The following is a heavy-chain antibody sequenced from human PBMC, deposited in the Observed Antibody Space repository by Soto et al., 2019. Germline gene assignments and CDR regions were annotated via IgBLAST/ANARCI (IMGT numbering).Heavy chain of an antibody. V-gene: IGHV4-59*01. J-gene: IGHJ5*02. CDR3: ARDRIAAAVNWFDP. D-gene: IGHD6-13*01. CDR1: GGSISSYY. Sequence: QVQLQESGPGLVKPSETLSLTCTVSGGSISSYYWSWIRQPPGQGLEWIGYIYYSGSTNYNPSLKSRVTISVDTSKNQFSLKLSSVTAADTAVYYCARDRIAAAVNWFDPWGQGTLVTFSS. CDR2: IYYSGST.